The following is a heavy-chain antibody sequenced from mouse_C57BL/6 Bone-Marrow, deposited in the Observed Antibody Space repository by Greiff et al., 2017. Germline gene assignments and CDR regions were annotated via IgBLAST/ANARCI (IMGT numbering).Heavy chain of an antibody. Sequence: VQLQQPGAELVRPGSSVKLSCKASGYTFTSYWMHWVKQRPIQGLEWIGNIDPSDSETHYNQKFKDKATLTVDKSSSTAYMQLSSLTSEDSAVYYCARGAGSSYLAWFAYWGQGTLVTVSA. CDR2: IDPSDSET. J-gene: IGHJ3*01. CDR3: ARGAGSSYLAWFAY. V-gene: IGHV1-52*01. CDR1: GYTFTSYW. D-gene: IGHD1-1*01.